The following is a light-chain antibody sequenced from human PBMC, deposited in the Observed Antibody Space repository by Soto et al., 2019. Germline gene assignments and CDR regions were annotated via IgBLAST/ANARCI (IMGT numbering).Light chain of an antibody. CDR3: CSYAGSYTRV. V-gene: IGLV2-11*01. J-gene: IGLJ3*02. CDR2: DVN. Sequence: QSALTQPRSVSGSPGHSVTISCTGTSSDVGGYDLVSWYQQHPDKAPKLMIYDVNKRPSGVPDRFSGSKSGNTASLTISGLQAEDEADDYCCSYAGSYTRVFGGGTKLTVL. CDR1: SSDVGGYDL.